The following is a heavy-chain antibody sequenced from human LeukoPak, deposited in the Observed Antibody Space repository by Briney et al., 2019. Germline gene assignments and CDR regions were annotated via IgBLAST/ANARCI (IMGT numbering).Heavy chain of an antibody. D-gene: IGHD3-16*01. CDR2: IHSDGSST. CDR1: GFTFSSTW. CDR3: VRDRYYVPDY. J-gene: IGHJ4*02. Sequence: GGSLRLSCAASGFTFSSTWMHWFRQAPGKGPVWVSRIHSDGSSTIYADSVKGRFTISRDNARSTLYLQMNSLRAEDTAVYYCVRDRYYVPDYWGQGTLVTVSS. V-gene: IGHV3-74*01.